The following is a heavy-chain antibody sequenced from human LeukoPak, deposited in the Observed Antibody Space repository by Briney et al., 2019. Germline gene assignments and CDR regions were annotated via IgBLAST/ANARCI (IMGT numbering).Heavy chain of an antibody. Sequence: ASVKVSCKVSGYTLTELSMHWVRQAPGKGREWRGGFDPEDGETIYAQKFQGRVTMTEDTSTDTAYMELSSLRSEDTAVYYCATRPYSSSWYYFDYWGQGTLVTVSS. CDR3: ATRPYSSSWYYFDY. V-gene: IGHV1-24*01. J-gene: IGHJ4*02. CDR2: FDPEDGET. D-gene: IGHD6-13*01. CDR1: GYTLTELS.